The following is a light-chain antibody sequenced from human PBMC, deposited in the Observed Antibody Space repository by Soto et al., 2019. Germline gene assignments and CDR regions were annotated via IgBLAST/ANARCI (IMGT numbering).Light chain of an antibody. CDR3: QSYDSGLVGLI. J-gene: IGLJ2*01. V-gene: IGLV1-40*01. CDR2: GHS. CDR1: TSNIGAGYD. Sequence: QSVLTQPPSVSGAPGQRVTIACTGSTSNIGAGYDVHWYRHLPGAAPKLLLSGHSHRPFGVPDRLSGSKSGTSASLAITGLQAEDEADYYCQSYDSGLVGLIFGAGTKVTVL.